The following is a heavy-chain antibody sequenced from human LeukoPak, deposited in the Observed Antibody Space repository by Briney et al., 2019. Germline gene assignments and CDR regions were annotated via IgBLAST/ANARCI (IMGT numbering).Heavy chain of an antibody. CDR1: GGTFSSYA. D-gene: IGHD3-10*02. CDR3: ARDSVRGIITLDY. V-gene: IGHV1-69*06. CDR2: IIPIFGTA. Sequence: SVKVSCKASGGTFSSYAISWVRQAPGQGLEWMGGIIPIFGTANYAQKFQGRVTITADKSTSTAYMELSSLRSEDTAVYYCARDSVRGIITLDYWGQGTLVTVSS. J-gene: IGHJ4*02.